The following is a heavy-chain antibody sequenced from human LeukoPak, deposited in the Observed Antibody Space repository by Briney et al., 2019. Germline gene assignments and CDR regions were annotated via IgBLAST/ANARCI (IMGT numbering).Heavy chain of an antibody. V-gene: IGHV3-30*03. Sequence: GGSLRLSCAASGFTVSNTYMSWVRQAPGKGLEWVAVISYDGSNKYYADSVKGRFTISRDNSKNTLYLQMNSLRAEDTAVYYCARDGGYSGYDPAFDIWGQGTMVTVS. CDR1: GFTVSNTY. J-gene: IGHJ3*02. CDR3: ARDGGYSGYDPAFDI. D-gene: IGHD5-12*01. CDR2: ISYDGSNK.